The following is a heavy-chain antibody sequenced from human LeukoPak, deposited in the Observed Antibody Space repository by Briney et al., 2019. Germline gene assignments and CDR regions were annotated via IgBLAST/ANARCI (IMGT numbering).Heavy chain of an antibody. D-gene: IGHD6-13*01. J-gene: IGHJ6*02. V-gene: IGHV3-11*01. CDR3: ARGGIGSSWYDPAYGMDV. CDR1: GFTFSDYY. CDR2: ISGSGSTI. Sequence: GGSLRLSCAASGFTFSDYYMSWIRQAPGKGLEWVSYISGSGSTIYYADSVKGRFTISRDNAKNSLYLQMNSLRAEDTVVYYCARGGIGSSWYDPAYGMDVWGQGTTVTVSS.